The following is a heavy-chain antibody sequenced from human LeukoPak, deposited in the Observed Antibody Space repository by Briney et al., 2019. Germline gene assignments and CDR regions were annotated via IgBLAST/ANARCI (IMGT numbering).Heavy chain of an antibody. Sequence: PSETLSLTCAVSGYSLSSGYYWGWTRQPPGKGLEWMGSIYHSGSTYCNPSLKRRVTISVDTSKNHFSLKLSSVTAADTAAYYCACRFWSGYYTGGYYFDYGGQGTLVTVPS. CDR1: GYSLSSGYY. V-gene: IGHV4-38-2*01. J-gene: IGHJ4*02. D-gene: IGHD3-3*01. CDR3: ACRFWSGYYTGGYYFDY. CDR2: IYHSGST.